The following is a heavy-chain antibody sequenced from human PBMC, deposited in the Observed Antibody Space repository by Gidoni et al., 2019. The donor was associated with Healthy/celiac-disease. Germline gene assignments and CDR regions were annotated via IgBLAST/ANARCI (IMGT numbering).Heavy chain of an antibody. V-gene: IGHV4-39*07. CDR1: GGSISSSSYY. CDR3: ARDRGGLRGRFSRNDY. CDR2: IYYSGST. Sequence: QLQLQESGPGLVKPSETLSLTCTVSGGSISSSSYYWGWIRQPPGKGLEWIGSIYYSGSTYYNPSLKSRVTISVDTSKNQFSLKLSSVTAADTAVYYCARDRGGLRGRFSRNDYWGQGTLVTVSS. J-gene: IGHJ4*02. D-gene: IGHD3-3*01.